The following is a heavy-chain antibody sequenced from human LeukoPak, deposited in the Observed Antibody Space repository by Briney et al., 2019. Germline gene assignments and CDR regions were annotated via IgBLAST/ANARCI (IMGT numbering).Heavy chain of an antibody. J-gene: IGHJ4*02. CDR3: ARGIAAAGTGGSYFDY. D-gene: IGHD6-13*01. V-gene: IGHV4-38-2*02. CDR2: IYHSGST. Sequence: SETLSLTCTVSGYSISSGYYWGWIRPPPGKGLEWIGSIYHSGSTYYNPSLKSRVTISVDTSKNQFSLKLSSVTAADTAVYYCARGIAAAGTGGSYFDYWGQGTLVTVSS. CDR1: GYSISSGYY.